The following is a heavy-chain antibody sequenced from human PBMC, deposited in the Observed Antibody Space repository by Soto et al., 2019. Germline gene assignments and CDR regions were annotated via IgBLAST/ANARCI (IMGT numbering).Heavy chain of an antibody. CDR1: GFTFSSYG. Sequence: VGSLRLSCAASGFTFSSYGMHWVRQAPGKGLEWVAVISYDGSNKYYADSVKGRFTISRDNSKNTLYLQMNSLRAEDTAVYYCAKEIRYCSGGSCYYYGMDVWGQGTTVTVSS. CDR3: AKEIRYCSGGSCYYYGMDV. V-gene: IGHV3-30*18. J-gene: IGHJ6*02. D-gene: IGHD2-15*01. CDR2: ISYDGSNK.